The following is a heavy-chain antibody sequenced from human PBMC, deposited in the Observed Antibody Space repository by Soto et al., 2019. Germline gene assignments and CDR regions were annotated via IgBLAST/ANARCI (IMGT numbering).Heavy chain of an antibody. CDR3: GRGQTAIDV. CDR2: IYYSGRT. CDR1: GGTITRGAHF. D-gene: IGHD5-18*01. J-gene: IGHJ6*02. V-gene: IGHV4-30-4*01. Sequence: QLQLQESGPGLVKPSETLSLTCSVSGGTITRGAHFWRWLRQSPGKGLEWLGYIYYSGRTYYNPSLKGRVMMTIDPSKHQFSLNLSSVTAADTAVFYCGRGQTAIDVWGQGTTVTVSS.